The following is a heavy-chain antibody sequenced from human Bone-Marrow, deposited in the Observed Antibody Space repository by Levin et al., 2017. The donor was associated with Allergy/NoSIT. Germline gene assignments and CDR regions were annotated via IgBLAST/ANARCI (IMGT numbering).Heavy chain of an antibody. D-gene: IGHD6-19*01. CDR1: GFDFNTHD. V-gene: IGHV3-21*06. CDR2: ISGNSHYV. J-gene: IGHJ6*02. CDR3: ARSQGRSGWSYYYYGMDV. Sequence: TAGGSLRLSCRGSGFDFNTHDMNWVRQAPGQGLEWVSSISGNSHYVYYADSVKGRFSISRDNAKNSMFLHMNSLRVEDTAVYYCARSQGRSGWSYYYYGMDVWGRGTTLTVSS.